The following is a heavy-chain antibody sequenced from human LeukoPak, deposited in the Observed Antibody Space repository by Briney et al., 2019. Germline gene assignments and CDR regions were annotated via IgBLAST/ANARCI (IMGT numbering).Heavy chain of an antibody. CDR3: ARAGYCSRPSCYGMSNWFDP. V-gene: IGHV4-30-2*01. J-gene: IGHJ5*02. Sequence: SQTLSLTCAVSGGSISSGGYSWSWIRQPPGRGLEWIGYIYHSGSTYYNPSLKSRVTISVDRSKNQFSLNLSSVTAADTAVYYCARAGYCSRPSCYGMSNWFDPWGQGTLVTVSS. CDR2: IYHSGST. CDR1: GGSISSGGYS. D-gene: IGHD2-2*01.